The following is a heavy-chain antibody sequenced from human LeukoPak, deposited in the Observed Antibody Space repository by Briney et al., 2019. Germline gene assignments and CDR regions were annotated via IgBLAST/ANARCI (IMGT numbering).Heavy chain of an antibody. CDR3: AKERQLTIFGVVIMAGGDY. D-gene: IGHD3-3*01. Sequence: GSLRLSCAASEFTFSSYGMSWVRQAPGKGLEWVSGISGSGGRTYFADSVKGRFTISRDNSKNTLYLQMNSLRAEDTAVYYCAKERQLTIFGVVIMAGGDYWGQGTLVTVSS. CDR1: EFTFSSYG. V-gene: IGHV3-23*01. CDR2: ISGSGGRT. J-gene: IGHJ4*02.